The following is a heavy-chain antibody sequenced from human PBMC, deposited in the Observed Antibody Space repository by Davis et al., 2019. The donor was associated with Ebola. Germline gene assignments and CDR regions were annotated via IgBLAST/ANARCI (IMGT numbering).Heavy chain of an antibody. V-gene: IGHV4-4*02. CDR3: ARDGGWIQEYYFDY. Sequence: GSLRLSCAASGFTFSTYSMSWVRQAPGKGLEWIGEIYHSGSTNYNPSLKSRVTISVDKSKNQFSLKLSSVTAADTAVYYCARDGGWIQEYYFDYWGQGTLVTVSS. J-gene: IGHJ4*02. CDR1: GFTFSTYSM. CDR2: IYHSGST. D-gene: IGHD5-18*01.